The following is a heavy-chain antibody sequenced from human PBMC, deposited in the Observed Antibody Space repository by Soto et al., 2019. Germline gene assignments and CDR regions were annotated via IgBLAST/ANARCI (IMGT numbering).Heavy chain of an antibody. CDR3: ARGYGYYDTSGYYYPFDV. D-gene: IGHD3-22*01. V-gene: IGHV1-69*01. J-gene: IGHJ4*02. CDR1: GGTFNNYA. Sequence: QVRLVQSGAEMKKPGSSVKVSCKASGGTFNNYAINWVRQAPGQGLQWMGGIIPKFGSPNYTQKFQGRVTITADEPTTTAYMALSSLKSEDTAVYYCARGYGYYDTSGYYYPFDVWGQGSRVIVSS. CDR2: IIPKFGSP.